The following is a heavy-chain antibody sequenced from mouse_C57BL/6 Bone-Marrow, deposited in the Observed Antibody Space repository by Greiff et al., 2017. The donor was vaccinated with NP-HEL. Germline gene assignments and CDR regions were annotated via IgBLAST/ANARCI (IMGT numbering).Heavy chain of an antibody. V-gene: IGHV1-54*01. CDR1: GYAFTNYL. CDR3: AREAYSFDY. Sequence: QVQLQQSGAELVRPGTSVKVSCKASGYAFTNYLIEWVKQRPGQGLEWIGVINPGSGGTNYTAKFKGKATLTADKSSSTASMQRSSLTSEDSAVYFCAREAYSFDYWGQGTTLTVSS. D-gene: IGHD6-1*01. CDR2: INPGSGGT. J-gene: IGHJ2*01.